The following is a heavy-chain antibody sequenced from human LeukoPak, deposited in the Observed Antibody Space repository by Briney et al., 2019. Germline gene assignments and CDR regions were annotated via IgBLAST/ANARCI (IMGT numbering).Heavy chain of an antibody. CDR2: ISGSGGST. J-gene: IGHJ4*02. D-gene: IGHD3-22*01. CDR1: GFTFSSYA. CDR3: AKDRGYDSSGYWGPARDY. Sequence: GGSLRLSCAASGFTFSSYAMSWVRQAPGKGLEWVSAISGSGGSTYYADSVKGRFTISRDNSKNTLYLQMNSLRAEDTAVYYCAKDRGYDSSGYWGPARDYWGQGTLVTVSS. V-gene: IGHV3-23*01.